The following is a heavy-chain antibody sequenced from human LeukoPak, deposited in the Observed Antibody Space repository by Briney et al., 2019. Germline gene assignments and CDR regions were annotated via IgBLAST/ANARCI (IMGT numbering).Heavy chain of an antibody. J-gene: IGHJ6*03. CDR3: ARDRSGSYYSDYYYYMDV. Sequence: ASVKVSCKASGYTFTSYDINWVRQATGQGLEWMGWMNPNSGNTGCAQKFQGRVTMTRNTSISTAYMELSSLRSEDTAVYYCARDRSGSYYSDYYYYMDVWGKGTTVTVSS. CDR2: MNPNSGNT. V-gene: IGHV1-8*01. CDR1: GYTFTSYD. D-gene: IGHD1-26*01.